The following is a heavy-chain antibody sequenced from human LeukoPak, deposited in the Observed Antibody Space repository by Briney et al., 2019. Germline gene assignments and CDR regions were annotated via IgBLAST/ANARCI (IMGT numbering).Heavy chain of an antibody. J-gene: IGHJ4*02. V-gene: IGHV4-59*12. CDR1: GGSISSYY. D-gene: IGHD3-3*01. CDR3: ARRGGTIFGVVIPQRWDYFDY. Sequence: PSETLSLTCTVSGGSISSYYWSWIRQPPGKGLEWIGYIYYSGSTNYNPSLKSRVTISVDTSKNQFSLKLSSVTAADTAVYYCARRGGTIFGVVIPQRWDYFDYWGQGTLVTVSS. CDR2: IYYSGST.